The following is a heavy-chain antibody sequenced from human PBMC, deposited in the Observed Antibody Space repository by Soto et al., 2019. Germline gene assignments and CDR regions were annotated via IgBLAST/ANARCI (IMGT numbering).Heavy chain of an antibody. J-gene: IGHJ4*02. CDR1: GFAFSNNW. CDR3: TRETSFRIDY. Sequence: PGGSLRLSCAASGFAFSNNWMTWVRQAPGKGLEWVAKIYPDGAGTDYVNSVKGRFTISRDNARNSLFLQMNNLRAEDTAIYYCTRETSFRIDYWGQGALVTVSS. CDR2: IYPDGAGT. V-gene: IGHV3-7*05.